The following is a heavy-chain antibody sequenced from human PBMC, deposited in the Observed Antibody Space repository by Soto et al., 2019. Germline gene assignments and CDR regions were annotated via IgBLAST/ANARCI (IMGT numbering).Heavy chain of an antibody. Sequence: PGGSLRLSCAASGFTFSSFALHWVRQAPGEGLEWVALISHDGRIENYADSVKGRFTISRDNSKNTLYLQMNSLRAEDTAVYYCAKEARDGYNNYWGQGTLVTVSS. J-gene: IGHJ4*02. CDR1: GFTFSSFA. V-gene: IGHV3-30-3*01. CDR2: ISHDGRIE. CDR3: AKEARDGYNNY. D-gene: IGHD5-12*01.